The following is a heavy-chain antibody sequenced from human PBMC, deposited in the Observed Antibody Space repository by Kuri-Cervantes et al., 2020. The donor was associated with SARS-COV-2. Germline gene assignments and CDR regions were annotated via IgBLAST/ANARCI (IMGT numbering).Heavy chain of an antibody. J-gene: IGHJ5*02. Sequence: GSLRLSCAVSGYSISSGYYWGWIRQPPGKGLEWIGSIYHSGSTYYNPSLKSRVTISVDTSKNQFSLKLGSVTAADTAVYYCARSKSWRWFDPWGQGTLVTVSS. CDR1: GYSISSGYY. D-gene: IGHD3-3*01. V-gene: IGHV4-38-2*01. CDR3: ARSKSWRWFDP. CDR2: IYHSGST.